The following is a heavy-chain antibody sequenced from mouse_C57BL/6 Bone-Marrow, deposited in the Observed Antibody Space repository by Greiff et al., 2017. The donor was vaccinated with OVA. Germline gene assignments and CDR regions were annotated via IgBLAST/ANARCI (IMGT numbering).Heavy chain of an antibody. CDR3: TRDSLYDYDYAMDY. V-gene: IGHV5-9-1*02. CDR1: GFTFSSYA. D-gene: IGHD2-4*01. Sequence: EVQRVESGEGLVKPGGSLKLSCAASGFTFSSYAMSWVRQTPEKRLEWVAYISSGGDYIYYADTVKGRFTISRDNARNTLYLQMSSLKSEDTAMYYCTRDSLYDYDYAMDYWGQGTSVTVSS. J-gene: IGHJ4*01. CDR2: ISSGGDYI.